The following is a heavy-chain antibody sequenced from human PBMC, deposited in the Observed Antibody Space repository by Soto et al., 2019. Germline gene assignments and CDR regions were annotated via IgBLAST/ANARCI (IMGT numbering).Heavy chain of an antibody. CDR2: ISSSGSTI. CDR1: GFTFSDYY. D-gene: IGHD2-15*01. CDR3: ARSKRGYCSGGSCYLAIY. Sequence: GGSLRLSCAASGFTFSDYYMSWILQAPGKGLEWVSYISSSGSTIYYADSVKGRFTISRDNAKNSLYLQMNSLRAEDTAVYYCARSKRGYCSGGSCYLAIYWGQGTLVTVSS. J-gene: IGHJ4*02. V-gene: IGHV3-11*01.